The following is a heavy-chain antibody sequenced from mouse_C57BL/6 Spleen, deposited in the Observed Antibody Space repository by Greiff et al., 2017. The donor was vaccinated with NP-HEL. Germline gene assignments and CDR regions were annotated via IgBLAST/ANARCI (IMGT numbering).Heavy chain of an antibody. Sequence: QVQLKQSGAELARPGASVKLSCKASGYTFTSYGISWVKQRTGQGLEWIGEIYPRSGNTYYNEKFKGKATLTADKSSSTAYMELRSLTSEDSAVYFCARSGVPNYDYDGRFAYWGQGTLVTVAA. CDR3: ARSGVPNYDYDGRFAY. V-gene: IGHV1-81*01. CDR2: IYPRSGNT. D-gene: IGHD2-4*01. CDR1: GYTFTSYG. J-gene: IGHJ3*01.